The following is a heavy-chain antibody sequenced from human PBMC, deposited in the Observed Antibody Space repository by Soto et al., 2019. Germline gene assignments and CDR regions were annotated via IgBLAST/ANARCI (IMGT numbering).Heavy chain of an antibody. CDR3: AKVRSTDWPQPFDS. CDR1: GFTFSSYA. V-gene: IGHV3-30*04. J-gene: IGHJ4*02. CDR2: ISYDGRDK. D-gene: IGHD6-19*01. Sequence: QVQLVESGGGVVQPGRSLRLSCAASGFTFSSYAMHWVRQAPGKGLEWVAVISYDGRDKYYADTVKGRVTISRDNSKNTLYLQMNSVRAEDTAIYYCAKVRSTDWPQPFDSWGRGTLVTVSS.